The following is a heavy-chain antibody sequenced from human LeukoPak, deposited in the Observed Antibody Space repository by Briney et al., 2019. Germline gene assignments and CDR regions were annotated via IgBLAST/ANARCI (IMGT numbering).Heavy chain of an antibody. J-gene: IGHJ4*02. D-gene: IGHD7-27*01. V-gene: IGHV3-30-3*01. CDR3: ARDQSDWGLFDY. CDR1: GFTFSSYA. CDR2: ISYDGSNK. Sequence: GGSLRLSCAASGFTFSSYAMHWVRQAPGKGLEWVAVISYDGSNKYYADSVKGRFTISRDNSENTLYLQVNSLRAEDTAVYYCARDQSDWGLFDYWGQGTLVTVSS.